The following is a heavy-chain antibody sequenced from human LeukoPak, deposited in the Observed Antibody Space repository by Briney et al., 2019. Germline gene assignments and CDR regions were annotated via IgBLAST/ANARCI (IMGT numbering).Heavy chain of an antibody. J-gene: IGHJ1*01. Sequence: QSGGSLRLSCAASGFTLSSYGMHWVRQAPGKGLEWVAFIRYDGSNKYYADSVKGRFTISRDNSKNTLYLQMNSLRAEDTAVYYCAKSPREAAAGAQHWGQGTLVTVFS. CDR1: GFTLSSYG. D-gene: IGHD6-13*01. CDR2: IRYDGSNK. CDR3: AKSPREAAAGAQH. V-gene: IGHV3-30*02.